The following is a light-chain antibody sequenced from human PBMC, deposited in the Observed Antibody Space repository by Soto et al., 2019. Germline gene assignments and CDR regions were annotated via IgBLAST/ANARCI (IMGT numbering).Light chain of an antibody. CDR1: RSDVGGYNY. V-gene: IGLV2-11*01. J-gene: IGLJ3*02. CDR3: CSYAGSSLVV. Sequence: QSALTQPRSVSGSPGQSVTISCTGTRSDVGGYNYVSWYQQHPGKAPKLMIYDVSKRPSGVPDRFSGSKSDNTASPTISGLQAEDEADYYCCSYAGSSLVVFGGGTKLTVL. CDR2: DVS.